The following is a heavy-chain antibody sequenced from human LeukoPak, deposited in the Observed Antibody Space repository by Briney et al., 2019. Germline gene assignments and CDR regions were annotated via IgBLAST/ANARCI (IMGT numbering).Heavy chain of an antibody. Sequence: GGSLRLSCAASGFTVSSNYMSWVRQAPGKGLEWVSVIYSGGSTYYADSVKGRFTISRDNSKSTLYIQMNSLRAEDTAVYYRARAKPKNMVRGLIMRRESRYYFDYWGQGTLVTVSS. V-gene: IGHV3-53*01. CDR3: ARAKPKNMVRGLIMRRESRYYFDY. CDR2: IYSGGST. CDR1: GFTVSSNY. J-gene: IGHJ4*02. D-gene: IGHD3-10*01.